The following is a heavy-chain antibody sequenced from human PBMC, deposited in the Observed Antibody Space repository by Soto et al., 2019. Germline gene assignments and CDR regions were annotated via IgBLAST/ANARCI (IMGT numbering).Heavy chain of an antibody. Sequence: SETLSLTCTVSGGSISSYYWSWIRQPPGKGLEWIGYIYYSGSTNYNPSLKSRVTISVDTSKNQFSLKLSSVTAADTAVYYCASVSSSYYYYDMDVWGKGTTVTVSS. V-gene: IGHV4-59*01. CDR2: IYYSGST. CDR1: GGSISSYY. J-gene: IGHJ6*03. CDR3: ASVSSSYYYYDMDV. D-gene: IGHD6-13*01.